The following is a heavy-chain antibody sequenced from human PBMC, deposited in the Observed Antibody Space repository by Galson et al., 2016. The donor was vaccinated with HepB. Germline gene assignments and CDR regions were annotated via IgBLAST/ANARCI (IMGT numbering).Heavy chain of an antibody. Sequence: SVKVSCKVSGYSLSRLAMHWVRQGPANGLEWMGGFLPEEVETIYAQKFQGRVTITADESTTTAYMELSSLRSEDTAVYSCARNTIFGVSRGAWFVPWGQGTLVTVSS. V-gene: IGHV1-24*01. CDR1: GYSLSRLA. D-gene: IGHD3-3*01. CDR3: ARNTIFGVSRGAWFVP. CDR2: FLPEEVET. J-gene: IGHJ5*02.